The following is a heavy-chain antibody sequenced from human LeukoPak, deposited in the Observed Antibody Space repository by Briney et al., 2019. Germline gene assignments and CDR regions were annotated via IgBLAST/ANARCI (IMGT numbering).Heavy chain of an antibody. CDR3: AREVPLGAYYYYYMDV. J-gene: IGHJ6*03. CDR1: GGTFSSYA. Sequence: SVKVSCKASGGTFSSYAISWVRQAPGQGLEWMGRIIPIFGTVNYAQKFQGRVTITTDESTSTAYMELSSLRSEDTAVYYCAREVPLGAYYYYYMDVWGKGTTVTVSS. CDR2: IIPIFGTV. D-gene: IGHD3-16*01. V-gene: IGHV1-69*05.